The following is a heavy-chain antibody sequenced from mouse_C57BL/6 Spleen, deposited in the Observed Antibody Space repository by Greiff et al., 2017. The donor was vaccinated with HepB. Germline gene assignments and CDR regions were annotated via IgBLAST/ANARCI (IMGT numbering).Heavy chain of an antibody. CDR1: GFTFSSYA. CDR3: ARSRASDSSGTFAY. J-gene: IGHJ3*01. Sequence: EVQLVESGGGLVKPGGSLKLSCAASGFTFSSYAMSWVRQTPEKRLEWVATISDGGSYTYYPDNVKGRFTISRDNAKNNLYLQMSHLKSEDTAMYYCARSRASDSSGTFAYWGQGTLVTVSA. CDR2: ISDGGSYT. D-gene: IGHD3-2*02. V-gene: IGHV5-4*01.